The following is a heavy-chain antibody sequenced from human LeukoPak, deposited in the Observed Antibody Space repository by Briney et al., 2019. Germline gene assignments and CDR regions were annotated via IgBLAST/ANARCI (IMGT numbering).Heavy chain of an antibody. CDR2: INSDGSST. CDR3: AKARTTLLWFGELAV. V-gene: IGHV3-74*01. J-gene: IGHJ4*02. Sequence: GGSLRLSCAASGFTFSSYWMHWVRQAPGKGLVWVSRINSDGSSTSYADSVKGRFTISRDNSKNTLYLQMNSLRAEDTAVYYCAKARTTLLWFGELAVWGQGTLVTVSS. CDR1: GFTFSSYW. D-gene: IGHD3-10*01.